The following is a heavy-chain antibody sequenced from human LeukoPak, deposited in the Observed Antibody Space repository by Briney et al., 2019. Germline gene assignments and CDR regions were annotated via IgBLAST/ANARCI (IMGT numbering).Heavy chain of an antibody. V-gene: IGHV1-18*01. D-gene: IGHD1-26*01. Sequence: ASVKVSCKASGYTFTSYGISWVRQAPGQGLEWMGWISAYNGNTNYAQKLQGRVTMTTDTSTSTAYMELRSLRSDDTAVYYCARSWYWRELIYYYYGMDVWGQGTTVTVSS. CDR1: GYTFTSYG. CDR3: ARSWYWRELIYYYYGMDV. J-gene: IGHJ6*02. CDR2: ISAYNGNT.